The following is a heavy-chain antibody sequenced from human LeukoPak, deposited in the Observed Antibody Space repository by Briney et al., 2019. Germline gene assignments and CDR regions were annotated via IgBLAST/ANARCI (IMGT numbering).Heavy chain of an antibody. Sequence: GGSLRLSCEASGFTFSSYAMGWVRHVPGKGLEWISTISGSVVIAYYADSVRGRFTISRDNSKNTVYLQMNSLRVEDTATYYCARQGGLSGGSLVSWGQGTQVTVSS. V-gene: IGHV3-23*01. D-gene: IGHD1-26*01. CDR1: GFTFSSYA. J-gene: IGHJ4*02. CDR3: ARQGGLSGGSLVS. CDR2: ISGSVVIA.